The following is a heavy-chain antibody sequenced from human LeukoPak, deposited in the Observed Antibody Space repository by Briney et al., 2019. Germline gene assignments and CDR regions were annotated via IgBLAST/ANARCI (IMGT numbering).Heavy chain of an antibody. D-gene: IGHD2-21*01. CDR3: AKDFRIGYSAHFDY. V-gene: IGHV3-23*01. CDR1: GFTFRSHA. CDR2: IYENGGTT. J-gene: IGHJ4*02. Sequence: GGSLRLSCVGSGFTFRSHAMSWVRQAPEKGLEFVSGIYENGGTTYYADSVKGRFSISRDNSKNTLYLQMVSLRGEDTAVYYCAKDFRIGYSAHFDYWGQGALVTVSS.